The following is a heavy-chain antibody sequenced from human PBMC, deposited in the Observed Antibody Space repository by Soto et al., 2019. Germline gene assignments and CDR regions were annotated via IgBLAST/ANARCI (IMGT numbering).Heavy chain of an antibody. CDR2: MNSNGGDT. CDR1: GYRFSDYY. Sequence: QVQLVQPGAEVKKPGASVTVSCKASGYRFSDYYLHWVRQAPGQGPEWMGWMNSNGGDTKYAQKFKGRVTMTRDTSVRTAFMELNWLKSDDTAVYYCARESGGATATLDYYYFYMDVWGIGTTVTVSS. J-gene: IGHJ6*03. CDR3: ARESGGATATLDYYYFYMDV. D-gene: IGHD5-12*01. V-gene: IGHV1-2*02.